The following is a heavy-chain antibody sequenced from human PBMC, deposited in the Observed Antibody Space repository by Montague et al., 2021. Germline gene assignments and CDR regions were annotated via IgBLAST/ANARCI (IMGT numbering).Heavy chain of an antibody. V-gene: IGHV3-74*01. J-gene: IGHJ3*02. CDR3: ARNLAPAAPGAFDI. CDR2: ITLDGSST. D-gene: IGHD2-2*01. Sequence: SLRLSCAASEFSFSSYWMHWARQAPGKGLLWVSRITLDGSSTTFADSVKGRLTTSRDNAKATLYLQMNSLRVEDTAVYYCARNLAPAAPGAFDIWGQGTMVTVSS. CDR1: EFSFSSYW.